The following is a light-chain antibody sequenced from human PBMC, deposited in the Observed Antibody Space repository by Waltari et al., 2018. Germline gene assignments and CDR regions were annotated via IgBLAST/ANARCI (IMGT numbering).Light chain of an antibody. CDR3: TSQSTNNVVL. CDR1: STHVGSSNS. CDR2: DVS. V-gene: IGLV2-14*03. J-gene: IGLJ3*02. Sequence: QSALTQPASVSGSPGQSITIFCTGTSTHVGSSNSVSWYPDLPGQAPKVIIYDVSDRPSGVSARFSGSKSGNTASLTISGLQAEDEANYYCTSQSTNNVVLFGGGTKVTVL.